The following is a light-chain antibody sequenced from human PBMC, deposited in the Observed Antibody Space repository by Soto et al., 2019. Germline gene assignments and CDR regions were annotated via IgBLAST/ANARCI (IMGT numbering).Light chain of an antibody. CDR2: EVT. Sequence: QSALTQPPSASGSPGQSVAISCTGTSSDVGGYNYVSWYQQHPGKAPKVLLYEVTKRPSGVPDRFSGSKSGNTASLTVSRLQAEDEADYYCSSYAGSNVYVFGTGTKLTVL. CDR1: SSDVGGYNY. CDR3: SSYAGSNVYV. J-gene: IGLJ1*01. V-gene: IGLV2-8*01.